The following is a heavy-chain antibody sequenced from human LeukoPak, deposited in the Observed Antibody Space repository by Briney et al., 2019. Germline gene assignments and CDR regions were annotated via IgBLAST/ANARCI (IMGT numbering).Heavy chain of an antibody. J-gene: IGHJ6*02. CDR3: ASRYNGMDV. CDR2: IYYSGST. V-gene: IGHV4-61*08. CDR1: GGSISSGGYS. Sequence: PSQTLSLTCAVSGGSISSGGYSWSWIRQPPGKGLEWIGYIYYSGSTNYNPSLKSRVTISVDTSKNQFSLKLSSVTAADTAVYYCASRYNGMDVWGQGTTVTVSS. D-gene: IGHD3-16*02.